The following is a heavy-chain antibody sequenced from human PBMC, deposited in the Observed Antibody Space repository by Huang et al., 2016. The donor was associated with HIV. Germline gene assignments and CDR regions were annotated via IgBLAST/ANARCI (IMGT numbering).Heavy chain of an antibody. CDR3: ARSAYGDLDY. V-gene: IGHV1-8*02. J-gene: IGHJ4*02. D-gene: IGHD4-17*01. CDR1: GSTFTNYD. CDR2: MNPNTGNA. Sequence: QVHLVQSGAEVKTPGASVKVSCKASGSTFTNYDINWVRQAPGRGLEWMVWMNPNTGNAGFAQSFQGRVTMTRKTSITTAYMELTSLTSEDTAVYYCARSAYGDLDYWGLGTLVIVSS.